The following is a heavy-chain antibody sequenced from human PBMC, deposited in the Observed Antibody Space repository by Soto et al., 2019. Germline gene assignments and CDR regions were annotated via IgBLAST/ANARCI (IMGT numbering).Heavy chain of an antibody. CDR3: ARAPYYDFWSGYLFDY. D-gene: IGHD3-3*01. Sequence: SVKVSCKASGGTFSSYTISWVRQAPGQGLEWMGRIIPILGIANYAQKFQGRVTITADKSTSTAYMELSSPRSEDTAVYYCARAPYYDFWSGYLFDYWGQGTLVTVSS. CDR1: GGTFSSYT. V-gene: IGHV1-69*02. CDR2: IIPILGIA. J-gene: IGHJ4*02.